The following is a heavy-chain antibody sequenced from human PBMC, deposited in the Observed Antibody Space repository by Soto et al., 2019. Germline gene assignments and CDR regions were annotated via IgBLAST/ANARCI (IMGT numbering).Heavy chain of an antibody. Sequence: QVQLVESGGGVVQPGRSLRLSCAASGFTFSNYAMHWVRQAPGKGLEWVAVISYDGSSKYYADSVKGRFTISRDNSQNTLYLQMNSLRVEDTAVYFWARDAANDYGDFRYWVQGTLVTVSS. V-gene: IGHV3-30-3*01. CDR3: ARDAANDYGDFRY. J-gene: IGHJ4*02. CDR1: GFTFSNYA. CDR2: ISYDGSSK. D-gene: IGHD4-17*01.